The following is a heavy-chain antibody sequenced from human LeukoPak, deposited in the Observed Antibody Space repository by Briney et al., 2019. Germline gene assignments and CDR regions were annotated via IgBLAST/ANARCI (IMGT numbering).Heavy chain of an antibody. CDR3: ARLDYDSSGYYYYFDY. CDR2: INHSGST. Sequence: PSETLYLTCAVYGGSFSGYYWSWIRQPPGKGLEWIGEINHSGSTNYNPSLKSRVTISVDTSKNQFSLKLSSVTAADTAVYYCARLDYDSSGYYYYFDYWGQGTLVTVSS. D-gene: IGHD3-22*01. J-gene: IGHJ4*02. V-gene: IGHV4-34*01. CDR1: GGSFSGYY.